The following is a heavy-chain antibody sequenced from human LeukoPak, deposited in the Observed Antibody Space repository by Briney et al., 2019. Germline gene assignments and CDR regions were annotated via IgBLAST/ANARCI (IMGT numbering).Heavy chain of an antibody. CDR2: IYNTGST. Sequence: SETLSLTCTVSGGSVTSYYWNWIRPPAGKGLEWVGRIYNTGSTWYNPSLKSRVSMSIDTSKNQFSLKLHSVTAADAAVYYCARDIGNYYDYIYHYYYDYWGQGSLVTVSS. D-gene: IGHD3-22*01. CDR3: ARDIGNYYDYIYHYYYDY. CDR1: GGSVTSYY. J-gene: IGHJ4*02. V-gene: IGHV4-4*07.